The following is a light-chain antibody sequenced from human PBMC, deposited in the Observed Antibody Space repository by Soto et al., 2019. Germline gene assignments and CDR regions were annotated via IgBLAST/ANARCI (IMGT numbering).Light chain of an antibody. CDR2: DAS. Sequence: EMVLTKSPATLSLSPGERATISCRASQSVSSYLACYQQKPCQAPRLLIYDASNRATGIPARFSGRGSGTDFTFTIIFLEPEDVAVYYCQHRFNWTPKYTFGQGKKLEIK. CDR1: QSVSSY. J-gene: IGKJ2*01. V-gene: IGKV3-11*01. CDR3: QHRFNWTPKYT.